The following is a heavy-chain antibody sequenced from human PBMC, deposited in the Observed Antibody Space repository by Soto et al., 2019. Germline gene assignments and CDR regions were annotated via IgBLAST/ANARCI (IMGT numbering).Heavy chain of an antibody. D-gene: IGHD6-19*01. CDR3: AAPRYSSGWFYYYGMDV. J-gene: IGHJ6*02. CDR2: IVVGSGNT. Sequence: SVKGSCKASGFTFTISAVRWVRQARGQRLEWIGWIVVGSGNTNYAQKFQERVTITRDMSTSTAYMELSSLRSEDTAVYYCAAPRYSSGWFYYYGMDVWGQGTTVTVSS. CDR1: GFTFTISA. V-gene: IGHV1-58*01.